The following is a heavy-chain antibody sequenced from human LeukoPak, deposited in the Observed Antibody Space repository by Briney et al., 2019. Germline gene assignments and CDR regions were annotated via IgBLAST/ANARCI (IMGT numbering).Heavy chain of an antibody. CDR2: INHSGST. D-gene: IGHD5-24*01. J-gene: IGHJ4*02. Sequence: SETLSLTCAVYGGSFSGYYWSWIRQPPGKGLEWIGEINHSGSTNYNPSLKSRVTISVDTFKNQFSLKLRSVTAADTAVYYCARGRGYNSFDYWGQGTLVTVSS. CDR3: ARGRGYNSFDY. CDR1: GGSFSGYY. V-gene: IGHV4-34*01.